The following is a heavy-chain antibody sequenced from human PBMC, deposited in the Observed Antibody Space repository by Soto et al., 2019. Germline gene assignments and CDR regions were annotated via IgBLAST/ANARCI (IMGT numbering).Heavy chain of an antibody. V-gene: IGHV3-30-3*01. J-gene: IGHJ6*02. CDR2: ISYDGSNK. CDR1: GFTFSSYA. CDR3: ARVVAGAYYYYYYGMDV. Sequence: QVQLVESGGGVVQPGRSLRLSCAASGFTFSSYAMHWVRQAPGKGLEWVAVISYDGSNKYYADSVKGRFTISRDNSKNTLYLQMNSLRAEDTAVYYCARVVAGAYYYYYYGMDVWGQGTTVTVSS. D-gene: IGHD6-19*01.